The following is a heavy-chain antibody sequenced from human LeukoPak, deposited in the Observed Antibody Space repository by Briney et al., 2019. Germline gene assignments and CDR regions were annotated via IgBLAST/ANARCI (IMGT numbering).Heavy chain of an antibody. D-gene: IGHD2-2*01. CDR3: ARDGCSSTSCYYYYYYGMDV. CDR1: GFTFSSYW. Sequence: GGSLRLSCAASGFTFSSYWMSWVRQAPGKGLEWVANIKQDGSEKYYVDSVKGRFTISRDNAKNSLYLQMNSLRAEDTAVYYCARDGCSSTSCYYYYYYGMDVWGQGTTVTVSS. CDR2: IKQDGSEK. V-gene: IGHV3-7*01. J-gene: IGHJ6*02.